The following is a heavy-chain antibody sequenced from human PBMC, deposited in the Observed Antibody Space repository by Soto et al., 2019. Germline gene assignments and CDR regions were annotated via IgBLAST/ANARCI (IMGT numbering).Heavy chain of an antibody. CDR1: GFTFSSKW. V-gene: IGHV3-74*01. D-gene: IGHD2-2*01. CDR3: ARGGCTSTSCLDY. CDR2: INSDGSST. Sequence: EVQLVESGGGLVQPGGSLSLSCAVSGFTFSSKWRHWVRQAPGRGLVWVSRINSDGSSTNDGDSVKGRFTISRDNAKNTLYLQMNSLRVEDTAVYYCARGGCTSTSCLDYWGQGTLVTVSS. J-gene: IGHJ4*02.